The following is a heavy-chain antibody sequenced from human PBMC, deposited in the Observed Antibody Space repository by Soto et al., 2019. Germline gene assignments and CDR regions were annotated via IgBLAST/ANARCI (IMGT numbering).Heavy chain of an antibody. V-gene: IGHV3-74*03. CDR1: GLTFSRHW. Sequence: EVQLVESGGGSIQPGGSLRLSCAASGLTFSRHWMHWVRQVPGKGLVWVSRINNDGTTTANADFVKGRFTISRDNAKNPLYLQMDRLRADDTALYYCAAERAEARGFSYGRTLDYWGQGALVTVSS. J-gene: IGHJ4*02. D-gene: IGHD5-18*01. CDR2: INNDGTTT. CDR3: AAERAEARGFSYGRTLDY.